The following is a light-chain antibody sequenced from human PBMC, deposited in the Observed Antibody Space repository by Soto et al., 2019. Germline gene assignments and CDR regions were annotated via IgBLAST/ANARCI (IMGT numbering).Light chain of an antibody. CDR3: SSYAGSNNLNWL. V-gene: IGLV2-8*01. CDR1: SSDVGGYNF. J-gene: IGLJ3*02. CDR2: EVS. Sequence: QSALTQPPSASGSPGQSVTVSCTGTSSDVGGYNFVSWYQQHPGEAPKLMIYEVSKRPSGVHDRFSGSKSGNTASLTVSGLQAEDEADYYCSSYAGSNNLNWLFGGGTKLTVL.